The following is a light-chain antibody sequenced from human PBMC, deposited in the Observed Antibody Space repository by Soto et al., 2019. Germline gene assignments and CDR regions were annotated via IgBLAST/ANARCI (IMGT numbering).Light chain of an antibody. V-gene: IGLV2-8*01. CDR3: KSYAGSNTYV. J-gene: IGLJ1*01. Sequence: SVLTQPPSSSGSPGQSVTLSCPGTKSDIGVYDFVSWYQHHPGKAPRLIIYEVVQRPSGVPDRFSGSKSGNTASLTVSGLQAADEADYFCKSYAGSNTYVFGRGTKV. CDR2: EVV. CDR1: KSDIGVYDF.